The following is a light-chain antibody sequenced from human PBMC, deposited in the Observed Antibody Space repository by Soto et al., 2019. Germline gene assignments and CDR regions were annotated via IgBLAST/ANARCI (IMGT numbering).Light chain of an antibody. CDR3: QQNSTSRSCT. J-gene: IGKJ1*01. Sequence: EIVLTQSPGALSLSPGERGTLSCRASQSVSSSYLAWYQQKPGQAPRLLIFAASSRATGIPDRFSGSGSGTDFTLTISRLDPEDFAVYYCQQNSTSRSCTVGQGTKGESK. CDR1: QSVSSSY. V-gene: IGKV3-20*01. CDR2: AAS.